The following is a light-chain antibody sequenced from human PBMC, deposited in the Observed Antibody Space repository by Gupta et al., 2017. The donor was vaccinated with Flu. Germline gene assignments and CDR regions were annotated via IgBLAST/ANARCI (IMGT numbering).Light chain of an antibody. CDR3: SSYSGSSTL. V-gene: IGLV2-14*01. CDR1: NSDIGAYNY. Sequence: QSVLTQPASVSGSPGQSITLSCTGTNSDIGAYNYVAWYQQHPGKAPKLIIFEVDNRPSGISNRFSGSKSGNTASLTISGLQAEDEAHYYCSSYSGSSTLFGGGTKLTVL. CDR2: EVD. J-gene: IGLJ2*01.